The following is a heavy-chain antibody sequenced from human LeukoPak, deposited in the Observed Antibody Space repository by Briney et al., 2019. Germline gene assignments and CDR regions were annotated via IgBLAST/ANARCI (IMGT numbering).Heavy chain of an antibody. J-gene: IGHJ4*02. CDR1: GGSISSSSYY. V-gene: IGHV4-39*01. D-gene: IGHD2-21*02. CDR2: IYYGGST. CDR3: ARQGRRAYCGGDCYLHFDY. Sequence: AETLSLTCTVSGGSISSSSYYWGWIRQPPGKGLEWIVSIYYGGSTYYNPSLKSRVTISVDTSKNQFSLKLSSVTAADTAVYYCARQGRRAYCGGDCYLHFDYWGQGTLVTVS.